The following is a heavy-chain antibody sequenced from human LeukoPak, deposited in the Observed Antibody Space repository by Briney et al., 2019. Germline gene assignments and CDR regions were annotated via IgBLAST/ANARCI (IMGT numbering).Heavy chain of an antibody. CDR3: ARDVYRGSSWYAFDY. J-gene: IGHJ4*02. CDR2: IKQDGSEK. V-gene: IGHV3-7*01. D-gene: IGHD6-13*01. CDR1: GFTFSIFG. Sequence: GGSLTLSYAASGFTFSIFGLNWVRQAPGKGPEWVANIKQDGSEKYYVDSVKGRFTISRDNAKNSLYLQMNSLRAEDTGVYYCARDVYRGSSWYAFDYWGQGTLVTVSS.